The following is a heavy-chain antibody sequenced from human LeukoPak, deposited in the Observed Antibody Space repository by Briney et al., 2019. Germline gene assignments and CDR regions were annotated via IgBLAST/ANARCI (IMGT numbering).Heavy chain of an antibody. D-gene: IGHD2-21*02. CDR3: AKGFVVVTAINDAFDI. Sequence: PGGSLRLSCAASGFTFDDYAVHWVRQAPGKGLEWVSGIRWNSGSIGYADSVKGRFTISRDNAKNSLYLQMNSLRAEDTALYYCAKGFVVVTAINDAFDIWGQGTMVTVSS. CDR2: IRWNSGSI. J-gene: IGHJ3*02. V-gene: IGHV3-9*01. CDR1: GFTFDDYA.